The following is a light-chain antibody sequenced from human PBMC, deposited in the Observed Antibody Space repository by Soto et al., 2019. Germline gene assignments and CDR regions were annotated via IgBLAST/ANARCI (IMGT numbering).Light chain of an antibody. CDR1: SSDVGGYNF. Sequence: QSALTQTASVSGSPGQSITMSCTGTSSDVGGYNFVSWYQQHPGKAPKLIVHEVANRLSGVSGRFSGSKSGNTAFLTISGLRAEAEAVYYFPPHSSGITGMFGGGTKLPAL. CDR2: EVA. V-gene: IGLV2-14*03. J-gene: IGLJ3*02. CDR3: PPHSSGITGM.